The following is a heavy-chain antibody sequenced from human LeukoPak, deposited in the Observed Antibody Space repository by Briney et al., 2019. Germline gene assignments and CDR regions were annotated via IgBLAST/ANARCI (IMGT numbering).Heavy chain of an antibody. CDR1: GFTFSSYW. CDR3: ARTYYDILTGYNPYFDY. CDR2: INSDGSST. V-gene: IGHV3-74*01. D-gene: IGHD3-9*01. J-gene: IGHJ4*02. Sequence: PGGSLRLSCAASGFTFSSYWMHWVRQAPGKGLVWVSRINSDGSSTSYADSVKGRFTISRDNAKNLLYLQMNSLRAEDTAVYYCARTYYDILTGYNPYFDYWGQGILVTVSS.